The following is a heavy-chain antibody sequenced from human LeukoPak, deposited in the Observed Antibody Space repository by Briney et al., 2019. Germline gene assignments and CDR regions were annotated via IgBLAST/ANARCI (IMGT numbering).Heavy chain of an antibody. CDR1: GGSISSHY. Sequence: SETLSLTCTVSGGSISSHYWTWIRQSPVKGLEWIGDISNSGSTSYNPSLKSRVTISIDTSKNQFSLKLSSVTAADTAVYYCARDRGIAARPGWFDPWGQGTVVTVSS. D-gene: IGHD6-6*01. CDR3: ARDRGIAARPGWFDP. CDR2: ISNSGST. J-gene: IGHJ5*02. V-gene: IGHV4-59*11.